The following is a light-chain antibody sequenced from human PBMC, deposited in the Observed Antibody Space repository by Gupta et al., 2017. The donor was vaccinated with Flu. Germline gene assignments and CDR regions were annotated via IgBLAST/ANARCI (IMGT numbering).Light chain of an antibody. CDR1: SGSVSTSYY. V-gene: IGLV8-61*01. Sequence: QTVVTQEPSFSVSPGGTVTLTCVLSSGSVSTSYYPSWYQQTPGQAPRTLIYSTNTRSSGVPDRFSGSIRGNKAALTITGAQADDESDYYCVLYMGSGSWVFGGGTKLTVL. CDR3: VLYMGSGSWV. CDR2: STN. J-gene: IGLJ3*02.